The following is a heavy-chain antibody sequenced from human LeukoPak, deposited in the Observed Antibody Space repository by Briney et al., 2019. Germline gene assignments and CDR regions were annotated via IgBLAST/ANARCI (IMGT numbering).Heavy chain of an antibody. D-gene: IGHD3-9*01. CDR2: ISYDGSNK. Sequence: GGSLRLSCAASGFTFSSYGTHWVRQAPGKGLEWVAVISYDGSNKYYADSVKGRFTISRDNSKNTLYLQMNSLRAEDTAVYYCAKDRGYFDWLLLDYWGQGTLVTVSS. V-gene: IGHV3-30*18. J-gene: IGHJ4*02. CDR3: AKDRGYFDWLLLDY. CDR1: GFTFSSYG.